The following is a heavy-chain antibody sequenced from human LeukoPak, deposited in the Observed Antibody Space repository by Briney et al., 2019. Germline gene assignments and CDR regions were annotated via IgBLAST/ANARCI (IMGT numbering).Heavy chain of an antibody. Sequence: GESLKISCKGSGYSFTSYWIGWVRRMPGKGLEWMGIIYPGDSDTRYSPSFQGQVTISADKSISTAYLQWSSLRASDNAIYYCARQTGSSWNPYFDYWGQGTLVTVSS. V-gene: IGHV5-51*01. J-gene: IGHJ4*02. CDR3: ARQTGSSWNPYFDY. CDR1: GYSFTSYW. CDR2: IYPGDSDT. D-gene: IGHD6-13*01.